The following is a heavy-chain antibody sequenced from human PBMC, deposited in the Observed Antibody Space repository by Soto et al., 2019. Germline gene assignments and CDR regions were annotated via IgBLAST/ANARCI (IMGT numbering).Heavy chain of an antibody. CDR3: ARAGRSGYDLGYYYGMDV. CDR1: GGTFSSYA. D-gene: IGHD5-12*01. Sequence: GASVKVSCKASGGTFSSYAISWVRQAPGQGLEWMGGIIPIFGTANYAQKFQGRVTITADESTSTAYMELSSLRSEDTAVYYCARAGRSGYDLGYYYGMDVWGQGTTVTVSS. CDR2: IIPIFGTA. J-gene: IGHJ6*02. V-gene: IGHV1-69*13.